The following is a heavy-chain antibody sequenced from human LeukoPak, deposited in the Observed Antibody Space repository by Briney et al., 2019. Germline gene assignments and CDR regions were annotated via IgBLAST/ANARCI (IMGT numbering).Heavy chain of an antibody. J-gene: IGHJ4*02. V-gene: IGHV4-34*01. D-gene: IGHD1-26*01. CDR2: INHSGSI. CDR3: ARARSGKWGFDY. CDR1: GDSINGYW. Sequence: SETLSLTCTVSGDSINGYWWSWLRQPPGRGLEWIGEINHSGSINYNPSLKSRVTISVDTSKNQFSLKLSSVTAADTAVYYCARARSGKWGFDYWGQGTLVTVSS.